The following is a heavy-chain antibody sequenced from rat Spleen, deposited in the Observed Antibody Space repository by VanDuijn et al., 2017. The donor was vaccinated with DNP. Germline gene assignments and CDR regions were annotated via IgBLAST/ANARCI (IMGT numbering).Heavy chain of an antibody. CDR3: AKEEGRGLYYWYFDF. CDR1: GFTYSNYV. Sequence: EVQLVESGGGLVQPGRSLKLSCAASGFTYSNYVMAWVRQAPTKGLEWVASISTGGGSTYYPDSVKGRFTISRDNAENTVYLQMNSLRSEDTATYYCAKEEGRGLYYWYFDFWGPGTMVTVSS. J-gene: IGHJ1*01. D-gene: IGHD1-11*01. V-gene: IGHV5S13*01. CDR2: ISTGGGST.